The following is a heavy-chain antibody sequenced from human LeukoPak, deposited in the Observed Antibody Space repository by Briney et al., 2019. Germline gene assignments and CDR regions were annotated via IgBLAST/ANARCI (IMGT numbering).Heavy chain of an antibody. D-gene: IGHD4-17*01. Sequence: ASVKVSCKASRYTFTGYYMHWVRQAPGQGLEWMGWINPNSGGTNYAQKFQDWVTMTRDTSISTAYMELSRLRSDDTAVYYCARGGDYGDYVIDYWGQGTLVTVSS. CDR1: RYTFTGYY. V-gene: IGHV1-2*04. CDR3: ARGGDYGDYVIDY. CDR2: INPNSGGT. J-gene: IGHJ4*02.